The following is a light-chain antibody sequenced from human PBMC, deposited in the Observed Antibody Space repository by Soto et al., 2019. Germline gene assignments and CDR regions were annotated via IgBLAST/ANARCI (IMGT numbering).Light chain of an antibody. V-gene: IGKV3-20*01. CDR2: GAS. J-gene: IGKJ4*01. CDR3: QQDGSLPLT. CDR1: QSVSSSY. Sequence: DIVLTQSPGTLSLSPGERATLSCRASQSVSSSYLAWYQQKPGQAPSLLIYGASSRATGIPDRFSGSGSGTDFTLTISRLGPEDFAVYYCQQDGSLPLTFGGGTKVEIK.